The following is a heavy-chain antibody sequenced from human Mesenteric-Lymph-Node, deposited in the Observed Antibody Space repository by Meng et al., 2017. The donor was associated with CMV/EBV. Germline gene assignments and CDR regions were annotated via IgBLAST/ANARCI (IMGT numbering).Heavy chain of an antibody. D-gene: IGHD3-22*01. Sequence: GESLKISCAASGFTFSSYAMSWVRQAPGKGLEWVSAVSGSGGSTYYADSVKGRFTISRDNSKNTLYLQMNSLRAEDTALYHCAKDPKAASSGYFWSQGTLVTVSS. V-gene: IGHV3-23*01. CDR2: VSGSGGST. CDR1: GFTFSSYA. J-gene: IGHJ4*02. CDR3: AKDPKAASSGYF.